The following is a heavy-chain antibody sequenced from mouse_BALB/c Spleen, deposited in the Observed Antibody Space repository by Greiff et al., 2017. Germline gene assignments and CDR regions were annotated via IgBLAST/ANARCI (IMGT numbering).Heavy chain of an antibody. D-gene: IGHD1-1*01. V-gene: IGHV5-17*02. Sequence: EVKLEESGGGLVQPGGSRKLSCAASGFTFSSFGMHWVRQAPEKGLEWVAYISSGSSTIYYADTVKGRFTISRDNPKNTLFLQMTSLRSEDTAMYYCARDYYGSSPDYFDYWGQGTTLTVSS. CDR2: ISSGSSTI. CDR3: ARDYYGSSPDYFDY. J-gene: IGHJ2*01. CDR1: GFTFSSFG.